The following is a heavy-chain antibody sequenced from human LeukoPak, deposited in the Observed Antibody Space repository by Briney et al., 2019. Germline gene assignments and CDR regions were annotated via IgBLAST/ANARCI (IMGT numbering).Heavy chain of an antibody. V-gene: IGHV1-18*01. J-gene: IGHJ4*02. CDR3: ARDSPPYSSGPYYFDY. CDR1: GYTFTSYG. D-gene: IGHD6-19*01. Sequence: ATVKVSCKASGYTFTSYGISWVRQAPGQGLEWMGWISAYNGNTNYAQKLQGRVTMTTDTSTSTAYMELRSPRSDDTAVYYCARDSPPYSSGPYYFDYWGQGTLVTVSS. CDR2: ISAYNGNT.